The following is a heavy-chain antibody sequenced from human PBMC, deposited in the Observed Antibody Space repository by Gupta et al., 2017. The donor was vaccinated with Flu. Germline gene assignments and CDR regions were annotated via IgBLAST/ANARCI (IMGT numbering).Heavy chain of an antibody. J-gene: IGHJ4*02. CDR1: GFTFSNAW. CDR2: IKSKTDGGTT. D-gene: IGHD6-13*01. Sequence: EVQLVESGGGLVKPGGSLRLSCAASGFTFSNAWMSWVRQAPGKGLEWVGRIKSKTDGGTTDYAAPVKGRFTISRDDSKNTLYLQMNSLKTEDTAVYYCTKSSWAVYYFDYWGQGTLVTVSS. V-gene: IGHV3-15*01. CDR3: TKSSWAVYYFDY.